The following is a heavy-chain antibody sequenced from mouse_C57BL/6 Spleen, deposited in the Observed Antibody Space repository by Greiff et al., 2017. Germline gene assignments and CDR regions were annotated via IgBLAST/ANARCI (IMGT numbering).Heavy chain of an antibody. J-gene: IGHJ4*01. V-gene: IGHV1-50*01. CDR3: ARKHYGSSRYYAMDY. CDR2: IDPSDSYT. D-gene: IGHD1-1*01. CDR1: GYTFTSYW. Sequence: QVQLKQSGAELVKPGASVKLSCKASGYTFTSYWMQWVKQRPGQGLEWIGEIDPSDSYTNYNQKFKGKATLTVDTSSSTAYMQLSSLTSEDSAVYYCARKHYGSSRYYAMDYWGQGTSVTVSS.